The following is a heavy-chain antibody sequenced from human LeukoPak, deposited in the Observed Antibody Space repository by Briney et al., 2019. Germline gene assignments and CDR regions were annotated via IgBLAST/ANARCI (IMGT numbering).Heavy chain of an antibody. J-gene: IGHJ3*02. CDR3: ARPYSTGIRDAYDM. D-gene: IGHD2/OR15-2a*01. Sequence: GASLTISCTASGYSLTNYWIAWVRQMLEAGLEWMGTIYPGDSDARYSPAFQGQFTLSVDRSTTTAYLQWPSLKASDTAMYYCARPYSTGIRDAYDMWGQGTMVTVSS. V-gene: IGHV5-51*01. CDR1: GYSLTNYW. CDR2: IYPGDSDA.